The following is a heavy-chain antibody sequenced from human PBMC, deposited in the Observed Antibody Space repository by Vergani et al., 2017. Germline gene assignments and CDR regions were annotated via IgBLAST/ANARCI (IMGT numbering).Heavy chain of an antibody. CDR2: INHSGST. CDR1: GGSFSGYY. J-gene: IGHJ4*02. V-gene: IGHV4-34*01. D-gene: IGHD3-22*01. CDR3: ARHEATYYYDSSGYYWKR. Sequence: QVQLQQWGAGLLKPSETLSLTCAVYGGSFSGYYWSWIRQPPGKGLEWIGEINHSGSTYYNPSLKSRVTISVDTSKNQFSLKLSSVTAADTAVYYCARHEATYYYDSSGYYWKRWGQGTLVTVSS.